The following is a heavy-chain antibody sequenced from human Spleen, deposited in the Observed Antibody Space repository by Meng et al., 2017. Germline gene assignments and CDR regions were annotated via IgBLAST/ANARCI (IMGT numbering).Heavy chain of an antibody. J-gene: IGHJ4*02. D-gene: IGHD3-10*01. CDR2: INHGGVT. CDR1: GGSFSGYS. V-gene: IGHV4-34*01. Sequence: SETLSLTCAVYGGSFSGYSWTWIRQPPGKGLEWIGEINHGGVTKCTPSLKSRVTISLDTSKNQFSLKLKSVTAADTAVYYCAKDGWFGDHFDYWGQGTLVTVSS. CDR3: AKDGWFGDHFDY.